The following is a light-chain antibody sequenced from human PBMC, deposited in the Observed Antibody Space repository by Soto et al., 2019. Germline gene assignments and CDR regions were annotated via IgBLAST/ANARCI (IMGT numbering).Light chain of an antibody. J-gene: IGKJ1*01. CDR2: QAS. V-gene: IGKV1-5*03. Sequence: DIQMTQSPSTLSASVGDSVTITCRASQSIGHWLAWYRQKPGQAPNLLIYQASIVEGGVPSRFSGSGSGTEFTLTITSLEPDDFATYYCQQEETFGPGTKVEIK. CDR3: QQEET. CDR1: QSIGHW.